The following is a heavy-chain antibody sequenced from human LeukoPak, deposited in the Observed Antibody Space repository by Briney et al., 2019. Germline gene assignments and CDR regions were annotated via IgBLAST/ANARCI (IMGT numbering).Heavy chain of an antibody. Sequence: PGGSLRLSCAASGFTLSDHYIDWVRQAPGKGLEWVGRSRNEANAYTTDYAASVKGRFTISRDDSKNSLYLQMNSLKTEDTAVYYCARVNGVYWYFDLWAVAPWSLSPQ. CDR3: ARVNGVYWYFDL. CDR2: SRNEANAYTT. J-gene: IGHJ2*01. D-gene: IGHD3-10*01. V-gene: IGHV3-72*01. CDR1: GFTLSDHY.